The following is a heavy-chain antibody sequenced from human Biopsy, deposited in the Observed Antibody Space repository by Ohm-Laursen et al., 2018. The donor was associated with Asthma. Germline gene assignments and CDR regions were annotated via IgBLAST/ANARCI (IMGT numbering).Heavy chain of an antibody. J-gene: IGHJ2*01. CDR1: GGSINIGDYY. D-gene: IGHD6-6*01. Sequence: TLSLTCTVSGGSINIGDYYWSWIRQHPGKGLEWIGYIYYSGSTYYNPSLKSRVSILIDTSKNQFSLRLSSVTAADTAVYYCARAVSSSSYWYFDLWGRGDLVTVSS. V-gene: IGHV4-31*03. CDR3: ARAVSSSSYWYFDL. CDR2: IYYSGST.